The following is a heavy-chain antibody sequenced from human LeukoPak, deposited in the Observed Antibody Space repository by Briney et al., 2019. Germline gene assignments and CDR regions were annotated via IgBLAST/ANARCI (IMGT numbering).Heavy chain of an antibody. CDR3: ARYITMVRGGSWFDP. CDR1: GHTFTNSD. CDR2: MNPDSGNT. D-gene: IGHD3-10*01. Sequence: ASVKVSCKASGHTFTNSDINWVRQAAGQGLEWMGWMNPDSGNTGYARNFQGRVTMTRNTSISTAYMELSSLRSEDTAVYYCARYITMVRGGSWFDPWGQGTLVTVSS. J-gene: IGHJ5*02. V-gene: IGHV1-8*01.